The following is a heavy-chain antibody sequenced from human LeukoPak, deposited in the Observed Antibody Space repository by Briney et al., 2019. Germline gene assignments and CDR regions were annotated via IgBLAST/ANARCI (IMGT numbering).Heavy chain of an antibody. Sequence: GGSLRLSCAASGFTVSSNYMSWVRQAPGKGLEWVSVIYSGGRTYYAESVKGRFTISRDISKNTLYLQMNSLTAEYTAVYYCARDLCSGGSCYKYWGQGTLVTVSS. D-gene: IGHD2-15*01. V-gene: IGHV3-53*01. CDR1: GFTVSSNY. J-gene: IGHJ4*02. CDR3: ARDLCSGGSCYKY. CDR2: IYSGGRT.